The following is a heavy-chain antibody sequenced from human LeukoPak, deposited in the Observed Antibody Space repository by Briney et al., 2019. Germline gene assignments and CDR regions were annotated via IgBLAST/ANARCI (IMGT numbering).Heavy chain of an antibody. CDR3: ARGGVAVAGKVGTSYDY. V-gene: IGHV4-59*12. CDR2: IYYSGST. J-gene: IGHJ4*02. Sequence: SETLSLTCTVSGGSISSYYWSWIRQPPGKGLEWIGYIYYSGSTNYNPSLKSRVTISVDTSMNQFSLKLSSVTAADTAVYYCARGGVAVAGKVGTSYDYWGQGTLVTVSS. CDR1: GGSISSYY. D-gene: IGHD6-19*01.